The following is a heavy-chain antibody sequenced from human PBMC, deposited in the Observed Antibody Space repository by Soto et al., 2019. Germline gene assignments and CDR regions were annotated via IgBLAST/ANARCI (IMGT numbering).Heavy chain of an antibody. D-gene: IGHD1-7*01. J-gene: IGHJ6*03. Sequence: SETLSLTCTVSGGSISSYYWSWIRQPPGKGLEWIGYIYYSGSTNYNPSLKSRVTISVDTSKNQFSLKLSSVTAADTAVYYCARRRQGTLSHPSNPSVRSYYYYYMDVWGKGTTVTVSS. CDR3: ARRRQGTLSHPSNPSVRSYYYYYMDV. V-gene: IGHV4-59*08. CDR2: IYYSGST. CDR1: GGSISSYY.